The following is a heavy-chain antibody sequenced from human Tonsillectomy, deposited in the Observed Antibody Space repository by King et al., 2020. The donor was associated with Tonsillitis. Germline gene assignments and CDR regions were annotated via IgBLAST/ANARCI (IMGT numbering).Heavy chain of an antibody. CDR1: GYTFISYY. Sequence: QLVQSGTEVKKPGASVKVSCEAFGYTFISYYIHWVRQASGQGLEWMGVINPSGGSANYAQKFQGRVTMTRDTSTNTVYMELSSLRSEDTAVYYCARGVIAVAGTRDYFDYWGQGTLVTVSS. CDR3: ARGVIAVAGTRDYFDY. D-gene: IGHD6-19*01. J-gene: IGHJ4*02. V-gene: IGHV1-46*03. CDR2: INPSGGSA.